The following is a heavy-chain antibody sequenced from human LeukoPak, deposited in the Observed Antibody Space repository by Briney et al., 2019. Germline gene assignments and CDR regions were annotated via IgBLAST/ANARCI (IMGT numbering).Heavy chain of an antibody. Sequence: GRSLRLSCAASGFIFDDYAMHWVRQAPGKGLEWVSGISWNSGTIDYVDSVKGRFTISRDNAKNSLYLQMNSLRAEDMALYYCVKGSAGAVACNFDYWGQGTLVTVSS. CDR1: GFIFDDYA. V-gene: IGHV3-9*03. CDR2: ISWNSGTI. J-gene: IGHJ4*02. D-gene: IGHD6-19*01. CDR3: VKGSAGAVACNFDY.